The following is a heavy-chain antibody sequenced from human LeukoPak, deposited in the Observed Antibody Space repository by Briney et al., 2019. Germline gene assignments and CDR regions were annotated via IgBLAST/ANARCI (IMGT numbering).Heavy chain of an antibody. CDR3: ARDRPEWELPAFDI. Sequence: GGSLRLSCAASGFTFDDYGMSWVRQAPGKGLEWVSGINWNGGSTVYADSVKGRFTISRDNAKNSLYLQMNSLRAEDTALYYCARDRPEWELPAFDIWGQGTMVTVSS. CDR2: INWNGGST. CDR1: GFTFDDYG. V-gene: IGHV3-20*04. D-gene: IGHD1-26*01. J-gene: IGHJ3*02.